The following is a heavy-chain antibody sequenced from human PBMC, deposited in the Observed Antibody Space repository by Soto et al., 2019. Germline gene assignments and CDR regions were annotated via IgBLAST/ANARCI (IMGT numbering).Heavy chain of an antibody. J-gene: IGHJ4*02. V-gene: IGHV3-7*05. D-gene: IGHD1-1*01. CDR2: IKYDDSEK. CDR1: GLTIDTYW. Sequence: EVQLVESGGDSVQPGGSLRLSCLVSGLTIDTYWMGWVRQFPDKGLEWVANIKYDDSEKPYMDSVEDRFTISRDNAKNTLFLQMNRLRVEDTAVYSCAAWSRSHWFDYWGRGTLVTVSS. CDR3: AAWSRSHWFDY.